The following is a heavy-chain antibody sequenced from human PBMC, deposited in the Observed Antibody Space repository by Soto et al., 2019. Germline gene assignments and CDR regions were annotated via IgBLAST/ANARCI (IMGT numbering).Heavy chain of an antibody. J-gene: IGHJ5*02. V-gene: IGHV4-59*12. D-gene: IGHD5-12*01. CDR3: ARVLGGGYEDNWFDP. CDR2: IYYTGST. Sequence: SETLSLTCTVSGGSISGYYWSWIRQPPGKRLEWIGYIYYTGSTNYNPSLRSRVTISIDTSKNQFSLQLSSVTAADTAVYFCARVLGGGYEDNWFDPWGQGTLVTVSS. CDR1: GGSISGYY.